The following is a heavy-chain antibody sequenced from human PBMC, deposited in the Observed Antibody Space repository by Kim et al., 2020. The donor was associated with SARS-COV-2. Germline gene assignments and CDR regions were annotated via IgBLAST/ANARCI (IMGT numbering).Heavy chain of an antibody. J-gene: IGHJ6*02. V-gene: IGHV3-21*01. Sequence: GGSLRLSCAASGFTFSSYSMNWVRQAPGKGLEWVSSISSSSSYIYYADSVKGRFTISRDNAKNSLYLQMNSLRAEDTAVYYCARDEGLGATTPYYYYYGMDVWGQGTTVTVSS. CDR3: ARDEGLGATTPYYYYYGMDV. D-gene: IGHD1-26*01. CDR2: ISSSSSYI. CDR1: GFTFSSYS.